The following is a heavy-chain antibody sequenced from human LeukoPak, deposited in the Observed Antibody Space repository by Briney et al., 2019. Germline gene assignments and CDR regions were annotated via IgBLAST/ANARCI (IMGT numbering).Heavy chain of an antibody. J-gene: IGHJ4*02. CDR3: VRAITGTSFDY. D-gene: IGHD1-7*01. CDR1: GFTLSGSA. Sequence: GGSLRLSCAASGFTLSGSAMHWVRQAPGKGLEYVSAISNDDVSTYYANSVKGRFTISRDNSKNTLYLQMGSLRAEDIAVYYCVRAITGTSFDYWGQGTLVTVSS. CDR2: ISNDDVST. V-gene: IGHV3-64*01.